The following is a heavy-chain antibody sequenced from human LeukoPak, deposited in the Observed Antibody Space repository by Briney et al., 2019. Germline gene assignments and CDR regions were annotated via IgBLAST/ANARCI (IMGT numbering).Heavy chain of an antibody. CDR2: IYSGSST. CDR1: GFTVSTNY. V-gene: IGHV3-53*01. Sequence: PGGSLRLSCAASGFTVSTNYMSWVRQAPGKGLEWVSLIYSGSSTYYADSVKGRFTISRDNSKNTLYFQMNSLRAEDTAVYYCTRAVSSNHPPDSWGQGTLVTVSS. CDR3: TRAVSSNHPPDS. J-gene: IGHJ4*02. D-gene: IGHD2-2*01.